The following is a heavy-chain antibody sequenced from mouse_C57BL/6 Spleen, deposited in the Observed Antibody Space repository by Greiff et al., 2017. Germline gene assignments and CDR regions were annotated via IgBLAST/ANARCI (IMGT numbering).Heavy chain of an antibody. Sequence: QVQLQQSGPELVKPGASVKISCKASGYAFSSSWMNWVKQRPGKGLEWIGRIYPGDGDTNYNGKFKGKATLTADKSSSTAYMQLSSLTSEDSAVYFCAIYYDYPGYFDVWGTGTTVTVSS. D-gene: IGHD2-4*01. CDR2: IYPGDGDT. J-gene: IGHJ1*03. CDR3: AIYYDYPGYFDV. V-gene: IGHV1-82*01. CDR1: GYAFSSSW.